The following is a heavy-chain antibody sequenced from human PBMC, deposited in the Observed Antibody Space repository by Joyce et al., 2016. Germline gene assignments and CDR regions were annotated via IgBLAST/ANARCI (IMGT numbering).Heavy chain of an antibody. Sequence: EVQLLESGGGLVQPGASLRLSCAASGFTFHSHAMGWVRQIPGKGLEWVSAITGAGATTYYADSLKGRLTISRDYSMNVLFLQMNALRVEYTALYYCARSISASVASYDFWGQGTLVAVSS. CDR3: ARSISASVASYDF. CDR2: ITGAGATT. CDR1: GFTFHSHA. J-gene: IGHJ4*02. V-gene: IGHV3-23*01. D-gene: IGHD6-6*01.